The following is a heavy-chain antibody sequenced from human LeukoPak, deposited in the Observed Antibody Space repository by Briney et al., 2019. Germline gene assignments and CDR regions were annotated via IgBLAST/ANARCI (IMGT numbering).Heavy chain of an antibody. CDR3: ARVSTGKYYFDS. CDR2: INTDGSTT. Sequence: GGSLRLSCAASGFTFSNYWVHWVRQAPGKGLVWVTRINTDGSTTSYADSVEGRFTISRDNAKNTLYLQMNSLRAEDTAVYYCARVSTGKYYFDSWGQGTLVTVSS. J-gene: IGHJ4*02. CDR1: GFTFSNYW. V-gene: IGHV3-74*01. D-gene: IGHD2-8*02.